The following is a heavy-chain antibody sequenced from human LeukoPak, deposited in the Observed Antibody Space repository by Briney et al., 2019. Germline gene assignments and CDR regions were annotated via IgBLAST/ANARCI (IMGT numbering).Heavy chain of an antibody. V-gene: IGHV1-18*01. CDR3: ARAQGIVVVPHPYYYYGMDV. J-gene: IGHJ6*02. CDR1: GYTFTSYG. Sequence: GASVKVSCKASGYTFTSYGISWVRQAPGQGLEWMGWISAYNGNTNYAQKLQGRVTMTTDTSTSTAYMELRSLRSDDTAVYYCARAQGIVVVPHPYYYYGMDVWGQGTTVTVSS. CDR2: ISAYNGNT. D-gene: IGHD2-2*01.